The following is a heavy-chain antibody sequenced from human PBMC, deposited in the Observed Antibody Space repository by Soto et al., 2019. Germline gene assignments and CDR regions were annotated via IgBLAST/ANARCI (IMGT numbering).Heavy chain of an antibody. CDR2: INHSGST. D-gene: IGHD2-2*02. Sequence: XETLCLTGAVYGGSFSGYYWSWISQPPGKGLEWIGEINHSGSTNYTPSLKSRVTISVDTSKNQFSLKLSSVTAADTAVYYCARGRYCSSTSCYTSWFDPWGQGTLVTVS. J-gene: IGHJ5*02. V-gene: IGHV4-34*01. CDR1: GGSFSGYY. CDR3: ARGRYCSSTSCYTSWFDP.